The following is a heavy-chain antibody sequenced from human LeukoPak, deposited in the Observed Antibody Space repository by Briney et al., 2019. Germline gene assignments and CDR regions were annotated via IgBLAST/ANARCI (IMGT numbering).Heavy chain of an antibody. Sequence: GGSLRLSCAASGFTFSDYWMSWVRQAPGKGLEWVANIKQYGSEKYYADSVKGRFTISRDNAKNSLYLQMHSLRAEYTALYYCAGALPADHFDYWGQGILVTVSS. CDR1: GFTFSDYW. J-gene: IGHJ4*02. CDR3: AGALPADHFDY. CDR2: IKQYGSEK. V-gene: IGHV3-7*01.